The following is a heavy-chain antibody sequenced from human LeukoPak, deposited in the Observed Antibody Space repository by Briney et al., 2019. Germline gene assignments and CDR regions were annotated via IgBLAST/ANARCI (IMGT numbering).Heavy chain of an antibody. CDR2: IYYSGST. D-gene: IGHD2-8*01. CDR3: ARGKVDVLMVYAPTINWFDP. Sequence: SETLSLTCDVSGGSISSGDYYWSWIRQPPGKGLEWIGYIYYSGSTYYNPSLKSRVTISVDTSKNQFSLKLSSVTAADTAVYYCARGKVDVLMVYAPTINWFDPWGQGTLVTVSS. J-gene: IGHJ5*02. V-gene: IGHV4-30-4*01. CDR1: GGSISSGDYY.